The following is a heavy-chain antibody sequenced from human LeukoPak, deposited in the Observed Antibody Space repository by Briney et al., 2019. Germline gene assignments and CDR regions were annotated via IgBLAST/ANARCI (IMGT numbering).Heavy chain of an antibody. V-gene: IGHV4-61*03. J-gene: IGHJ4*02. CDR3: ARQLRYFGKFDY. CDR1: GGSISSGDYS. CDR2: IYYRGST. Sequence: SQTLSLTCAVSGGSISSGDYSWSWIRQPPGKGLEWIGYIYYRGSTKYNPSLKSRVTISLDTSKTHFSLRLNSVTAADTAVYYCARQLRYFGKFDYWGQGILVTVSS. D-gene: IGHD3-9*01.